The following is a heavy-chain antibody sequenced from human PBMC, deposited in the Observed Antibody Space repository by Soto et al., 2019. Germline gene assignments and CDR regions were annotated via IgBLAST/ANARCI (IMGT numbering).Heavy chain of an antibody. CDR2: IDPRSGGT. CDR3: ATDDYGICPY. J-gene: IGHJ1*01. CDR1: GYPFTTYY. V-gene: IGHV1-2*02. D-gene: IGHD3-10*01. Sequence: HVQLVQSGTEVKKPWASVRVSCMVSGYPFTTYYIHWVRQAPGEGLEWMGWIDPRSGGTVYEQKFQGRATMTSDTSISTVSMDLSGLTSEHTALYYCATDDYGICPYWGQCSLFTVSS.